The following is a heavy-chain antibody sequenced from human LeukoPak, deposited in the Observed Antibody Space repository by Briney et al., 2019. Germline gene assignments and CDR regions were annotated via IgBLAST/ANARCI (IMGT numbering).Heavy chain of an antibody. CDR2: INTNTGNP. CDR1: GYTFTSYA. CDR3: ARVLTLRPYDSSGDAFDI. D-gene: IGHD3-22*01. J-gene: IGHJ3*02. V-gene: IGHV7-4-1*02. Sequence: ASVKVSCKASGYTFTSYAMNWVRQAPGQGLEWMGWINTNTGNPTYAQGFTGRFVFSLDTSVSTAYLQISSLKAEDTAVYYCARVLTLRPYDSSGDAFDIWGQGTMVTVSS.